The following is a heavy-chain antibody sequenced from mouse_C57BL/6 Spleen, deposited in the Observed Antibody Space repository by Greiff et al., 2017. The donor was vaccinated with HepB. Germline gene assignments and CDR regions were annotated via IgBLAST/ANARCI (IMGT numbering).Heavy chain of an antibody. D-gene: IGHD1-1*01. Sequence: VQLQQSGGGLVQPKGSLKLSCAASGFSFNTYAMNWVRQAPGKGLEWVARIRSKSNNYATYYADSVKDRFTISRDDSESMLYLQMNNLKTEDTAMYYCVRPHYYGSSYDAMDYWGQGTSVTVSS. CDR1: GFSFNTYA. J-gene: IGHJ4*01. V-gene: IGHV10-1*01. CDR3: VRPHYYGSSYDAMDY. CDR2: IRSKSNNYAT.